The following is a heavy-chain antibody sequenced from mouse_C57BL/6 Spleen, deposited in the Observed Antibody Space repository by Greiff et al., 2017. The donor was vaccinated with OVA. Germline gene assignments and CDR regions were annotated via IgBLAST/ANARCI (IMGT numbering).Heavy chain of an antibody. CDR1: GFTFSAYG. D-gene: IGHD2-5*01. J-gene: IGHJ2*01. V-gene: IGHV5-17*01. CDR3: ARGHYSNYFDY. Sequence: EVQGVESGGGLVKPGGSLTLSCAASGFTFSAYGMHWVRQAPEKGLEWVAYISSGSSTIYYADTVKGRFTISRDNAKNTLFLQMTSLRSEDTAMYYCARGHYSNYFDYWGQGTTLTVSS. CDR2: ISSGSSTI.